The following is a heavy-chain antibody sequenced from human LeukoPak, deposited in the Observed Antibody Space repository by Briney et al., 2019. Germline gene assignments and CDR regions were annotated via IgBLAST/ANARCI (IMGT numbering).Heavy chain of an antibody. CDR2: ISSSSSYI. J-gene: IGHJ4*02. CDR3: ATNDYGASDY. D-gene: IGHD4-17*01. CDR1: GFTFGSYS. Sequence: GGSLRLSCAASGFTFGSYSMNWVRQAPGKGLEWVPSISSSSSYIYYADSVKGRFTISRDNAKNSLYLQMNSLRAEDTAVFYCATNDYGASDYWGQGTLVTVSS. V-gene: IGHV3-21*01.